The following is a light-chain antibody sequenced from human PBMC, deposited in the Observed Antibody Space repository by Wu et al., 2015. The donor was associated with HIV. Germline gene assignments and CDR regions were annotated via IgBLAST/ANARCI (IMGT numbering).Light chain of an antibody. V-gene: IGKV3-15*01. CDR3: QQRRNWPVT. CDR2: GAS. J-gene: IGKJ4*01. CDR1: QSVSSD. Sequence: EIVMTQSPATLSVSPGERATLSCRASQSVSSDLAWYQQKPGQAPRLLIYGASTRATDIPARFSGSGSGTDFTLTISSLEPEDFAIYYCQQRRNWPVTFGGGTEGGDQT.